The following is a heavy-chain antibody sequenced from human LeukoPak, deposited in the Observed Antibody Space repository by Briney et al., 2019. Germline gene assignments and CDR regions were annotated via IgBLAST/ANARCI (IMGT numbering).Heavy chain of an antibody. J-gene: IGHJ4*02. Sequence: GGSLRLSCAASGFTFSSSGMHWVRQAPGKGLVWVAFIRFYGSDEYYRDSVKGRFTISRDNSKNTLYLQMNSLRTEDTAVYYCANRPPKITAAGTSHDFHFWGQGTLVTVSS. CDR1: GFTFSSSG. D-gene: IGHD6-13*01. CDR3: ANRPPKITAAGTSHDFHF. V-gene: IGHV3-30*02. CDR2: IRFYGSDE.